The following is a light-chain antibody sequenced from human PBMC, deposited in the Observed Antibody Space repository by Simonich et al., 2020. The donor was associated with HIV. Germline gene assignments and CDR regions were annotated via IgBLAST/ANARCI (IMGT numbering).Light chain of an antibody. V-gene: IGLV2-14*01. J-gene: IGLJ3*02. Sequence: SALPQPASVSGSPGQSITISCTGTSSDVGGYNYVSWYQQHPGKAPKLMHYEVSKRPSGVSNRFSGSKSGNTDSLTISGLQAEDEADYYCSSYTSSSTLVFGGGTKLTVL. CDR2: EVS. CDR3: SSYTSSSTLV. CDR1: SSDVGGYNY.